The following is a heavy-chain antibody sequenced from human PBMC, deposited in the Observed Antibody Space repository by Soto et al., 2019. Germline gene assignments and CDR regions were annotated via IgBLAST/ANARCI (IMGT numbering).Heavy chain of an antibody. D-gene: IGHD6-6*01. J-gene: IGHJ4*02. CDR3: ARDLLVGGRSIHSSSSGRVF. CDR2: ISYDGSNK. CDR1: GFTFSSYA. Sequence: GGSLRLSCAASGFTFSSYAMHWVRQAPGKGLEWVAVISYDGSNKYYADSVKGRFTISRDNSKNTLYLQMNSLRAEDTAVYYCARDLLVGGRSIHSSSSGRVFWGQGTLVTVSS. V-gene: IGHV3-30-3*01.